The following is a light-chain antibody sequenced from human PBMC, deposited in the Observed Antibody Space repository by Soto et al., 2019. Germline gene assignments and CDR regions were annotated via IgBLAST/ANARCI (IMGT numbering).Light chain of an antibody. CDR2: VVS. V-gene: IGLV2-11*01. CDR3: SSFTTSHPYI. Sequence: QSALTQPHSVSGSPGQSVTISCTGTSVDVGAYDFVSWYQQHPGKAPKLLIYVVSGRPSGVPDRCSGSKSGNAASLTISGLQAEDEADYYCSSFTTSHPYIFGTGTKLTVL. CDR1: SVDVGAYDF. J-gene: IGLJ1*01.